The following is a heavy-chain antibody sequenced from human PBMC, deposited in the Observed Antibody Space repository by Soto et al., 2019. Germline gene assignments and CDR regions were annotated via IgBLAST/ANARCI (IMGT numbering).Heavy chain of an antibody. V-gene: IGHV1-2*02. Sequence: SVKVSCKSSGYPFTTYYIHWVRQAPGQGLEWMGWINPITGGTNYAPNFQGRVTMTRDTSISTAYMEFSSLRSDDTALYYCARNYYDSSDRDYLDYWGQGTLVTVSS. J-gene: IGHJ4*02. CDR3: ARNYYDSSDRDYLDY. CDR1: GYPFTTYY. D-gene: IGHD3-22*01. CDR2: INPITGGT.